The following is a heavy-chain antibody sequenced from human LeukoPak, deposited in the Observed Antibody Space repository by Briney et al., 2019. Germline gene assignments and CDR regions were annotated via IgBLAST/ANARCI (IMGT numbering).Heavy chain of an antibody. D-gene: IGHD3-9*01. V-gene: IGHV3-48*01. CDR2: ISSSSSTI. J-gene: IGHJ6*02. Sequence: GGSLRLSCAASGFTFSSYSMSWVRQAPGKGLVWVSYISSSSSTIYYADPVKGRFTISRDNSKNTLYLHMNSLRPEDTAVYYCAKDTSYDILTGQHNYYYFYTMDVWGQGTTVTVSS. CDR1: GFTFSSYS. CDR3: AKDTSYDILTGQHNYYYFYTMDV.